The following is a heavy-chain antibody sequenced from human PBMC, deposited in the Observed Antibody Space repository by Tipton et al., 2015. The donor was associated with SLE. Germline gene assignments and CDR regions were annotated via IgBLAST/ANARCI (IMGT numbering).Heavy chain of an antibody. CDR1: GVSISSDSYY. D-gene: IGHD3/OR15-3a*01. J-gene: IGHJ3*02. CDR3: ARTLDTLDI. Sequence: TLSLTCTVSGVSISSDSYYWNWIRQPAGKGLEWIGRVYTTGSPFYNPSLKSRVAMSVDTSKNQFSLKVTSVTAADTAVYYCARTLDTLDIWGQGTMVTVSS. CDR2: VYTTGSP. V-gene: IGHV4-61*02.